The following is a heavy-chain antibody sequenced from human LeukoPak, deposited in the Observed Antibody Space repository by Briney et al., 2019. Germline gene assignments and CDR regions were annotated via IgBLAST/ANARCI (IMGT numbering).Heavy chain of an antibody. J-gene: IGHJ4*02. D-gene: IGHD6-13*01. CDR3: ATGAASSGWLSHDH. CDR2: ISASADNT. V-gene: IGHV3-23*01. CDR1: GFAFSSLS. Sequence: GGSLRLSCGASGFAFSSLSMSWVRQAPGKGLEWVSDISASADNTHYADSVKGRFIIFRDNSKNTVFLQMNSLTVEDTAVYYCATGAASSGWLSHDHCGQGTLVTVSS.